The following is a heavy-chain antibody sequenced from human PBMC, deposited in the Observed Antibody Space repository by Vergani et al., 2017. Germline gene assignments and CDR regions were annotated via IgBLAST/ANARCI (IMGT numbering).Heavy chain of an antibody. D-gene: IGHD6-19*01. V-gene: IGHV1-18*01. Sequence: QVQLVQSGAEVKKPGSSVKVSCKASGYTFTSYGISWVRQAPGQGPEWMGWISAYNGNTNYAQKLQGRVTMTTDTATSTAYMELRSLRSDDTAVYYCARDPRGIRVAVAGTGRRPSGMDYWGQGTLVTVSS. J-gene: IGHJ4*02. CDR3: ARDPRGIRVAVAGTGRRPSGMDY. CDR2: ISAYNGNT. CDR1: GYTFTSYG.